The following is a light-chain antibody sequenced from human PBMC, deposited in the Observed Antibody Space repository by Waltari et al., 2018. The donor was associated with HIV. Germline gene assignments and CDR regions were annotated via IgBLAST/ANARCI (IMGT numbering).Light chain of an antibody. J-gene: IGLJ2*01. CDR1: SSDVGGYNF. CDR3: SSYTSSSTLL. V-gene: IGLV2-14*01. CDR2: EVR. Sequence: QSALTQPDSVYGSPGQSITISCTGTSSDVGGYNFVSWFQHHPGKAPKVMIYEVRNRPSGVSNRFSGSKSGNTAALTISGLQAEDEADDYCSSYTSSSTLLFGGGTKLTVL.